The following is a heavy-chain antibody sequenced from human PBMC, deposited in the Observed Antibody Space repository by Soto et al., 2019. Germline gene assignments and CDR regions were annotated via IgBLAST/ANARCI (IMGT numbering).Heavy chain of an antibody. Sequence: SLRLSCAASGFTFRTYAMHWVRQAPGKGLEWVSGVSNSGGTTDNADFVKGRFTISRDNSKNMLFLQMNSLRVEDTAVYYCANSRRGLEVDYWGQGTLVTVSS. D-gene: IGHD1-1*01. CDR1: GFTFRTYA. V-gene: IGHV3-23*01. CDR2: VSNSGGTT. J-gene: IGHJ4*02. CDR3: ANSRRGLEVDY.